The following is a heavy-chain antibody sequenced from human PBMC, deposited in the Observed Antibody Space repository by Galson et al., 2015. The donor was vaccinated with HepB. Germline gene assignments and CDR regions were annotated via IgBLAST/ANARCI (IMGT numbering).Heavy chain of an antibody. Sequence: SLRLSCAASGFTFSNYGMYWVRQAPGKGLEWMAVISYDGSYQYYADSVKGGFTISRDNSKNTLYLQMNSLGGEDTAVYFCAREVTLTSSWYYYGMDVWGHGTTVIVSS. J-gene: IGHJ6*02. CDR3: AREVTLTSSWYYYGMDV. CDR1: GFTFSNYG. V-gene: IGHV3-30*19. CDR2: ISYDGSYQ. D-gene: IGHD6-13*01.